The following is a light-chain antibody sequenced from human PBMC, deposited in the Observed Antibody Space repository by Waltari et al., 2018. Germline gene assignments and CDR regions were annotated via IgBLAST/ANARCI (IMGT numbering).Light chain of an antibody. CDR2: GAS. CDR1: QSVSSN. J-gene: IGKJ2*01. Sequence: IVMTQSPATLSVSPGESATLSCRASQSVSSNLAWYQQKPGQAPRLLIFGASTRATGLPARFSGSGSGTEFTLTISSLQSEDFAVYYCQQYSEWPRTFGQGTKLEI. CDR3: QQYSEWPRT. V-gene: IGKV3-15*01.